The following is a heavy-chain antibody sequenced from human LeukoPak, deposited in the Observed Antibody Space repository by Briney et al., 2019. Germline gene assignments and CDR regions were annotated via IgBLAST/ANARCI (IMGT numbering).Heavy chain of an antibody. J-gene: IGHJ4*02. V-gene: IGHV1-18*01. CDR3: ARGDIVATTIDY. Sequence: ASVTVSCKASGYTFTSYGINWVRQAPGQGLEGMGWMNAYNGNTNYAQKLQGRVTMTTDTSTSTAYMELRSLRSDDTAVYYCARGDIVATTIDYWGQGTLVTVSS. CDR2: MNAYNGNT. D-gene: IGHD5-12*01. CDR1: GYTFTSYG.